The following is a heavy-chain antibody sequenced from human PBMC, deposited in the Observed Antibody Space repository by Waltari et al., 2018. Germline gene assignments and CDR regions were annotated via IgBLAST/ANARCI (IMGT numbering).Heavy chain of an antibody. Sequence: EVQLVESGGGLVQPGGSLRLSCAASGFTFSSYGMNWVRPCTGTGLEWVSGISGSGGNTFSADPVKGRFTISRDNSKSTLSLQMNSVRADDTAVYYCARGAAYSRFDYWGQGTLVIVSS. CDR3: ARGAAYSRFDY. CDR2: ISGSGGNT. D-gene: IGHD5-18*01. CDR1: GFTFSSYG. V-gene: IGHV3-23*04. J-gene: IGHJ4*02.